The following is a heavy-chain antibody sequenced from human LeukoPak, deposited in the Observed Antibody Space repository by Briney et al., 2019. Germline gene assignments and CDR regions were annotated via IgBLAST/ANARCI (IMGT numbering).Heavy chain of an antibody. CDR2: IYHSGST. D-gene: IGHD5-12*01. Sequence: PSETLSLTCAVYGGSFSSYYWSWIRQPPGKGLEWMWEIYHSGSTNYNPSLTSRGTISVDTSKNQLSMKLSSVTAADKAVYYCASFGYSGGYWGQGTLVTVSS. CDR3: ASFGYSGGY. V-gene: IGHV4-34*01. J-gene: IGHJ4*02. CDR1: GGSFSSYY.